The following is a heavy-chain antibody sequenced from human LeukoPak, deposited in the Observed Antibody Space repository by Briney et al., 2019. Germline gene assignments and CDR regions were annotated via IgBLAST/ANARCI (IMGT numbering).Heavy chain of an antibody. V-gene: IGHV4-61*08. D-gene: IGHD3-10*01. CDR3: APHRFGEPHFEY. J-gene: IGHJ4*02. CDR2: VYKTGHT. CDR1: GGSISSGDYY. Sequence: SETLSLTCTVSGGSISSGDYYWSWIRQPPGKGLEWIGFVYKTGHTNYNPSLKSRVAISLDGSKSQVSLRLTSVTAADTAVYYCAPHRFGEPHFEYWGRGTLVSVSS.